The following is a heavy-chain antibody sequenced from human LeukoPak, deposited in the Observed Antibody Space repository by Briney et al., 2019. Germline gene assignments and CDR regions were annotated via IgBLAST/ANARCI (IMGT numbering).Heavy chain of an antibody. J-gene: IGHJ4*02. Sequence: GASVKVSCKASGYTFTGYYMHWVRQAPGQGLEWMGWINPNSGGTNYAQKFQGRVTMTRDTSITTAYMEMRRLRSDDMAVYYCARDLNYYGSGSYYNNYFDYWGQGTLVTVSS. CDR3: ARDLNYYGSGSYYNNYFDY. CDR2: INPNSGGT. D-gene: IGHD3-10*01. CDR1: GYTFTGYY. V-gene: IGHV1-2*02.